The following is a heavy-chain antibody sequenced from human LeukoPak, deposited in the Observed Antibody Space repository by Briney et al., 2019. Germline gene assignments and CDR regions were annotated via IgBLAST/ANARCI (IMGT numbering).Heavy chain of an antibody. J-gene: IGHJ4*02. CDR2: ISSSSSYI. CDR1: GFTFRSYR. D-gene: IGHD5-18*01. Sequence: GGSLRLSCAASGFTFRSYRMNWVRHAPGRGLEWVSSISSSSSYIYYADSVKGRFTISRDNAKNSLYLQMNSLRAEDTAVYYCARDQADTAMVPPYFDYWGQGTLVTVSS. V-gene: IGHV3-21*01. CDR3: ARDQADTAMVPPYFDY.